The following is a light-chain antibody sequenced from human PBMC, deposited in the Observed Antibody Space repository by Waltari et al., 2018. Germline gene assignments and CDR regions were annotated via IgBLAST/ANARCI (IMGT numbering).Light chain of an antibody. CDR1: QSVSTDY. CDR3: QQYGTSPPLT. CDR2: GAS. Sequence: EIVLTQSPGTLSLSPGERATLSCRASQSVSTDYLAWYQPKPGQAPRLVIYGASTRAAGIPDRFSGSGSGTDFTLTISGLEPEDFAVYYCQQYGTSPPLTFGGGTKVEIK. J-gene: IGKJ4*01. V-gene: IGKV3-20*01.